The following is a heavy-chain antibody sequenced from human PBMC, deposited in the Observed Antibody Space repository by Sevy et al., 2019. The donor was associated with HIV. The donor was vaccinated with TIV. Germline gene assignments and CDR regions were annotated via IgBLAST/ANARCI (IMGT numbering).Heavy chain of an antibody. CDR1: GYTFTGYY. CDR3: AGGSSVPAANTGIWFDP. V-gene: IGHV1-2*06. Sequence: AAVKVSCKASGYTFTGYYMHWVRQAPRQGLERMGRINPNSGGTNYAQKFQGRVTMTRDRSISTAYMELSRLRSDETAVYYCAGGSSVPAANTGIWFDPWGQGTLVTVSS. D-gene: IGHD2-2*01. J-gene: IGHJ5*02. CDR2: INPNSGGT.